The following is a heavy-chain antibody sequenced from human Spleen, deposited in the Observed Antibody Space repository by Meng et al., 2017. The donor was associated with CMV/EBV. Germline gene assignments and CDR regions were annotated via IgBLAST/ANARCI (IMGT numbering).Heavy chain of an antibody. V-gene: IGHV3-74*01. D-gene: IGHD6-13*01. CDR2: INSDGSST. J-gene: IGHJ4*02. Sequence: GESLKISCEVSGFTSSNYWMHWVRQAPGKGLVWVSRINSDGSSTSYADSVKGRFTISRDNAKNTLYLQMNSLRAEDTAVYYCARDGEQQPFDYWGQGTLVTVSS. CDR1: GFTSSNYW. CDR3: ARDGEQQPFDY.